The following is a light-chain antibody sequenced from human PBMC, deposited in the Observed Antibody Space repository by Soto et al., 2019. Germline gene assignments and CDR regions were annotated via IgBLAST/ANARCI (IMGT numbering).Light chain of an antibody. Sequence: IVLTQSPGTLSLSPGERGALSCRASQSVSSNYVAWYQQKPGQAPRLLISGASNRATGTPDRFRGSGSGTDFTLTITRLEPEDFAVYYCQQRTTWPPPTFGGGTTVEIK. J-gene: IGKJ4*01. CDR2: GAS. CDR1: QSVSSNY. V-gene: IGKV3D-20*02. CDR3: QQRTTWPPPT.